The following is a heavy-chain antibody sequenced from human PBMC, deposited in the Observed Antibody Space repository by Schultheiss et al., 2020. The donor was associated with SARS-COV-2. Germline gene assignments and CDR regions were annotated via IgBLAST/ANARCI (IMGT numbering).Heavy chain of an antibody. V-gene: IGHV1-3*01. Sequence: ASVKVSCKASGYTFTSYAMHWVRQAPGQRLEWMGWINAGNGNTKYSQKFQGRVTITADKSTSTAYMELSSLRSEDTAVYYCARDKHSSSWYWPDLGMDVWGQGTTVTVSS. CDR3: ARDKHSSSWYWPDLGMDV. J-gene: IGHJ6*02. D-gene: IGHD6-13*01. CDR2: INAGNGNT. CDR1: GYTFTSYA.